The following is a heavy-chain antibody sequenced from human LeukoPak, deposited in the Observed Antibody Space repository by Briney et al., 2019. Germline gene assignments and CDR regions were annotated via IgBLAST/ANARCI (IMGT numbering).Heavy chain of an antibody. CDR3: ARDGNWVYDAFDI. D-gene: IGHD7-27*01. V-gene: IGHV3-30*02. Sequence: GGSLRLSCAASGFTFSSYGMHWVRQAPGKGLEWVAFIRYDGSNKYYADSVKGRFTISRDNAKNSLYLQMNSLRAEDTAVYYCARDGNWVYDAFDIWGQGTMVTVSS. J-gene: IGHJ3*02. CDR1: GFTFSSYG. CDR2: IRYDGSNK.